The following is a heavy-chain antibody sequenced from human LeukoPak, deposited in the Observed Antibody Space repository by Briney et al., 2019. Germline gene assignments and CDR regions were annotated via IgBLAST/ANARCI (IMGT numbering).Heavy chain of an antibody. D-gene: IGHD6-19*01. CDR1: GYTFTSYA. J-gene: IGHJ3*02. CDR2: INTNTGNP. Sequence: ASVKVSCKASGYTFTSYAMNWVRQAPGQGLEWMGWINTNTGNPTYAQGFTGRFVFSLDTSVSTAYLQISSLKAEDTAVYYCARDFTVSDSSGWDPEGAFDIWGQGTMVTVSS. V-gene: IGHV7-4-1*02. CDR3: ARDFTVSDSSGWDPEGAFDI.